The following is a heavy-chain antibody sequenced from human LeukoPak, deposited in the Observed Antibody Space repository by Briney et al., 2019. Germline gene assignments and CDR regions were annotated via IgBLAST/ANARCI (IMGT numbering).Heavy chain of an antibody. J-gene: IGHJ4*02. Sequence: GESLRLSCAASGFTFSSYGMHWVRQAPGKGLEWVAVIWYDGSNKYYADSVKGRFTISRDNSKNTLYLQMNSLRAEDTAVYYCAKMLGGWYRYWGQGTLVTVSS. V-gene: IGHV3-33*08. CDR2: IWYDGSNK. D-gene: IGHD6-19*01. CDR1: GFTFSSYG. CDR3: AKMLGGWYRY.